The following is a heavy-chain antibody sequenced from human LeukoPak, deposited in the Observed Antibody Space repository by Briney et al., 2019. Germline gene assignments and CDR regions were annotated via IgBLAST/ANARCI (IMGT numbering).Heavy chain of an antibody. CDR2: ICSSGSTM. J-gene: IGHJ4*02. Sequence: GGSLRLSCAASGFTFNGYSMNWVRQAPGKGLEWISYICSSGSTMAYADSVRGRFTISRDNAKNSLYLQMNSLRVEDTAVYYCARETRYTSDCWGQGTLVTVSS. D-gene: IGHD5-18*01. CDR3: ARETRYTSDC. V-gene: IGHV3-48*01. CDR1: GFTFNGYS.